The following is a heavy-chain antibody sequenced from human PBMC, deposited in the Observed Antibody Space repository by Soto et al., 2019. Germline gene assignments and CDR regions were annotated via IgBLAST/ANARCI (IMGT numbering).Heavy chain of an antibody. J-gene: IGHJ3*02. D-gene: IGHD6-13*01. CDR1: GGTFSSYA. Sequence: QVQLVQSGAEVKKPGSSVKVSCKASGGTFSSYAISWVRQAPGQGVEWMGGIIPIFGTANYAQKFQGRVTMTADKSTRTAYMELSSLSSEDTAVYYCARPRIAAAGSYHGAFDIWGQGTMVSVSS. CDR2: IIPIFGTA. V-gene: IGHV1-69*06. CDR3: ARPRIAAAGSYHGAFDI.